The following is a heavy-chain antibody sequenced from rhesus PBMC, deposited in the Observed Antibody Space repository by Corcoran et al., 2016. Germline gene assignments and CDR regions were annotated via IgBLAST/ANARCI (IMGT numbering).Heavy chain of an antibody. CDR3: ARGTGLYGLDS. V-gene: IGHV4-173*01. Sequence: QLQLQESGPGLMKPSETLSLTCAVSGGSISGNYGSWIRQPPGKGLEWIGRISGSGRSTDHNPSLKSRVTISTDTSKNQFSLKLSSVTAADTAVYYCARGTGLYGLDSWGQGVVVTVSS. CDR2: ISGSGRST. CDR1: GGSISGNY. J-gene: IGHJ6*01. D-gene: IGHD2-15*01.